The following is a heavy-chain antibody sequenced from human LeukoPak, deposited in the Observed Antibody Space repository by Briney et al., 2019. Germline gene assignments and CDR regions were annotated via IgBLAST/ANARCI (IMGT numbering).Heavy chain of an antibody. CDR2: ISGSGGST. CDR3: AKGPTYYYDSSGYSTLDY. J-gene: IGHJ4*02. Sequence: PGGSLRLSCAASGFTFSSYAMSWVRRAPGKGLEWVSAISGSGGSTYYADSVKGRFTISRDNSKNTLYLQMNSLRAEDTAVYYCAKGPTYYYDSSGYSTLDYWGQGTLVTVSS. D-gene: IGHD3-22*01. V-gene: IGHV3-23*01. CDR1: GFTFSSYA.